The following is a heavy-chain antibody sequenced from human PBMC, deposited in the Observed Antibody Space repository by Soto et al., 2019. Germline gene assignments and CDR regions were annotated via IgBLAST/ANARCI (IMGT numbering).Heavy chain of an antibody. D-gene: IGHD2-15*01. Sequence: ASVKVSCKVSGYTLTELSMHWVRQAPGKGLEWMGGFDPEDGETIYAQKFQGRVTMTEDTSTDTAYMELSSLRSEDTAVYYCATIGYCSGGSCYSGQRLFDYWGQGTLVTVS. V-gene: IGHV1-24*01. J-gene: IGHJ4*02. CDR3: ATIGYCSGGSCYSGQRLFDY. CDR1: GYTLTELS. CDR2: FDPEDGET.